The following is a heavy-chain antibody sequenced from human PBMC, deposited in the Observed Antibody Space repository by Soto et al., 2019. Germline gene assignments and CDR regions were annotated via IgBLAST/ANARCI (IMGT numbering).Heavy chain of an antibody. CDR1: GFTVSSNY. J-gene: IGHJ3*02. V-gene: IGHV3-66*01. CDR3: ARGRRYYYGSGSYYSRAFDI. CDR2: IYSGGST. D-gene: IGHD3-10*01. Sequence: EVQLVESGGGLVQPGGSLRLSCEASGFTVSSNYMSWVRQAPGKGLEWVSVIYSGGSTYYAYSVKGRFTISRDNSKNTLYLQMNSLRAEDTAVYYCARGRRYYYGSGSYYSRAFDIWGQGTMVTVSS.